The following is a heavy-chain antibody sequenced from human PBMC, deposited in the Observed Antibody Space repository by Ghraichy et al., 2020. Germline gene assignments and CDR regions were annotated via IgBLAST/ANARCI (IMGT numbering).Heavy chain of an antibody. D-gene: IGHD6-13*01. Sequence: SQTLSLTCAVYGTSFSDYYWSWIRQTPGKGLEWIGEINHSGSTNHNPSLKSRVTVSIDTSKNQFSLRLDSVTAADTAVYYCATRQGVAWGQGTVVTVSS. CDR2: INHSGST. J-gene: IGHJ4*02. V-gene: IGHV4-34*01. CDR3: ATRQGVA. CDR1: GTSFSDYY.